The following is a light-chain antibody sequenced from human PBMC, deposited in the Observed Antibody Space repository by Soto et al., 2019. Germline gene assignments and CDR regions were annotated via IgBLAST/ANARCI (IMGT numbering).Light chain of an antibody. CDR1: SIDDGSYDY. V-gene: IGLV2-8*01. J-gene: IGLJ1*01. Sequence: QSALTQPPSASGSPGQSVAISCTGTSIDDGSYDYVSWYQHHPGKAPKLMIYEVNKRPSGVPDRFPGSKSCNTASLTVSGLQAEDEADYYCSSYAGSNNFPYVFGTGTKLTVL. CDR2: EVN. CDR3: SSYAGSNNFPYV.